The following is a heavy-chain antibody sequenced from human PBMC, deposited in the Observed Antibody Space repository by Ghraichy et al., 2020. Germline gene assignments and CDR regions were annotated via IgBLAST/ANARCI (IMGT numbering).Heavy chain of an antibody. Sequence: GGSLRLSCAASGFPFSNYWMNWVRQAPGQGLEWVANIKEDGSVQYYVDSVKGRFTISRDNAQNSLSLQMNSLRAEDTAVYYCARGTYCSRATCYYFDYWGQGTLVTVSS. D-gene: IGHD2-2*01. CDR3: ARGTYCSRATCYYFDY. CDR1: GFPFSNYW. V-gene: IGHV3-7*03. J-gene: IGHJ4*02. CDR2: IKEDGSVQ.